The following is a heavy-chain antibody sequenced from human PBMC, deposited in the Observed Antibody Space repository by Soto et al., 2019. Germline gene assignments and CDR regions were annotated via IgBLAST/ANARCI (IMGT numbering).Heavy chain of an antibody. CDR3: AKDGYSSGWDDYYYYGMDV. CDR1: GFTFSSFG. V-gene: IGHV3-30*18. D-gene: IGHD6-19*01. J-gene: IGHJ6*02. Sequence: GGSLRLSCAASGFTFSSFGMHWVRQAPGKGLEWVAVISYDGSNKYYADSVKGRFTISRDNSKNTLYLQMNSLRAEDTAVYYCAKDGYSSGWDDYYYYGMDVWGQGTTVTVSS. CDR2: ISYDGSNK.